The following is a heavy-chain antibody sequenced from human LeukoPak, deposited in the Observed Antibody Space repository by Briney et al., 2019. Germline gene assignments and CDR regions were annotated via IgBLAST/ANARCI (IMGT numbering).Heavy chain of an antibody. Sequence: PGGSLRLSCAASGFTFSNYWMSWVRQAPGKGLEWVSSISGSGGNTYYADSVKGRFTISRDNTKNTLYLQMNSLRAEDSAVYYCAKGRCSSTSCSTGYWGQGTLVTVSS. J-gene: IGHJ4*02. CDR1: GFTFSNYW. D-gene: IGHD2-2*01. V-gene: IGHV3-23*01. CDR2: ISGSGGNT. CDR3: AKGRCSSTSCSTGY.